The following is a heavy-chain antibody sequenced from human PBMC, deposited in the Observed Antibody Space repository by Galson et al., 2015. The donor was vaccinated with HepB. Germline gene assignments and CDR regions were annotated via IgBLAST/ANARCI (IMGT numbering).Heavy chain of an antibody. D-gene: IGHD2-2*01. Sequence: QSGAEVKKPGESLKISCRGSGYNFANYWIVWVRQMPGKGLEWMGIIFPDDSDTRYSPSFQGQVTISADKSINTAYLQWSSLKASDTAMYYCARRPSVGYCTSTSCYGHHFDHWGQGALVTVSS. J-gene: IGHJ4*02. CDR3: ARRPSVGYCTSTSCYGHHFDH. CDR1: GYNFANYW. CDR2: IFPDDSDT. V-gene: IGHV5-51*03.